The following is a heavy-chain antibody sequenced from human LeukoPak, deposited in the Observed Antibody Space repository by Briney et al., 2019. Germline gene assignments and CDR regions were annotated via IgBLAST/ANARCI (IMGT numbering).Heavy chain of an antibody. CDR2: FDPKDGET. CDR1: GYTLTELS. D-gene: IGHD3-22*01. CDR3: ATADYYDRAFDY. V-gene: IGHV1-24*01. J-gene: IGHJ4*02. Sequence: ASVKVSCKVSGYTLTELSMHWVRQAPGKGLEWMGGFDPKDGETIYAQKFQGRVTMTEDTSTDTAYMELSSLRSEDTAVYYCATADYYDRAFDYWGQGTLVTVSS.